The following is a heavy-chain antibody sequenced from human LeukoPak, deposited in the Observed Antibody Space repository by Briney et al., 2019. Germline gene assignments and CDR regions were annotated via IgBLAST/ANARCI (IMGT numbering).Heavy chain of an antibody. CDR1: GGSFSGYY. J-gene: IGHJ6*03. V-gene: IGHV4-34*01. CDR3: ARGLNRYYCYMDV. CDR2: INYSGST. Sequence: SETLSLTCAVYGGSFSGYYWSWIRQPPGKGLEWIGEINYSGSTNYNPSLKSRVTISVDTSKNQFSLKLSSVTAADTAVYYCARGLNRYYCYMDVWGKGTTVTVSS.